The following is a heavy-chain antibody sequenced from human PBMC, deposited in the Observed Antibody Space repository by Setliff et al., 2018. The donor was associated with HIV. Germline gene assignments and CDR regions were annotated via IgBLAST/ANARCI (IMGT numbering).Heavy chain of an antibody. CDR2: TSYDGRTT. V-gene: IGHV3-30*03. Sequence: GESLKISCVASGFTFSSYGMHWVRQAPGKGLEWVAVTSYDGRTTYFGDSVKGRFTISRDNSKDTLYLEMNSLRSEDTAVYFCARDHTALQFWPYYFDYWGLGVQVTVSS. CDR1: GFTFSSYG. D-gene: IGHD3-3*02. J-gene: IGHJ4*02. CDR3: ARDHTALQFWPYYFDY.